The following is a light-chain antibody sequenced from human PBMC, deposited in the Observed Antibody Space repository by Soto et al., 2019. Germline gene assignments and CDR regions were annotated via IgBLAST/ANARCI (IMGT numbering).Light chain of an antibody. V-gene: IGLV2-8*01. CDR3: SSYAGSNILV. CDR2: EVT. J-gene: IGLJ3*02. Sequence: QSALTQPPSASGSPRQSVTISCTGTSRDVGGYNYVSWYQQHPGKVPKLMIYEVTKRPSGVPDRFSGSKSGNTASLTVSGLQAEDEADYYCSSYAGSNILVFGGGTKLTVL. CDR1: SRDVGGYNY.